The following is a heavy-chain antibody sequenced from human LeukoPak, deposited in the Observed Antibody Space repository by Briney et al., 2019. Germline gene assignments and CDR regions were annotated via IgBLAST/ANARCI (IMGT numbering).Heavy chain of an antibody. Sequence: GGSLRLSCVGSGFTFNSYSMKWVRQAPGKGLEWVSYISNSGSTLYYADSVKGRFTISRDNAQNSLFLQMNSLRVEDTAVYYCASQSFAKFDPWGQGTLVIVSS. D-gene: IGHD3-16*01. CDR3: ASQSFAKFDP. J-gene: IGHJ5*02. V-gene: IGHV3-48*01. CDR1: GFTFNSYS. CDR2: ISNSGSTL.